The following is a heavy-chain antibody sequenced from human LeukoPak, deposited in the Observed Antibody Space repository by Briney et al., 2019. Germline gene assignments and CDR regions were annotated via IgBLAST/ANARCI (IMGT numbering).Heavy chain of an antibody. CDR1: GGSISSDY. V-gene: IGHV4-59*08. Sequence: SETLSLTCTVSGGSISSDYWNWIRQPPGKGLEWIGYIHYSGSTFYNPSLKSRVTISVDSSKNQFSPQLSSVTAADTAVYYCARQGYSRGYFSLDYWGQETLVTVSS. J-gene: IGHJ4*02. CDR2: IHYSGST. D-gene: IGHD2-15*01. CDR3: ARQGYSRGYFSLDY.